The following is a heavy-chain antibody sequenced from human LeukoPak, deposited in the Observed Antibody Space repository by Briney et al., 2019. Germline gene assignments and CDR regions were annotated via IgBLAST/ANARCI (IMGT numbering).Heavy chain of an antibody. CDR2: IWYDGSNK. CDR1: GFTFSSYG. J-gene: IGHJ4*02. Sequence: SGGSLRLSCAASGFTFSSYGMHWVRQAPGKGLEWVAVIWYDGSNKYYADSVKGRFTISRDNSKNTLYLQMNSLRAEDTAAYYCARVVVAATTYDYWGQGTLVTVSS. V-gene: IGHV3-33*01. D-gene: IGHD2-15*01. CDR3: ARVVVAATTYDY.